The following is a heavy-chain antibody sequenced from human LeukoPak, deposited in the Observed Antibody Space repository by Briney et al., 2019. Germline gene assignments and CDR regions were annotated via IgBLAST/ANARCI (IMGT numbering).Heavy chain of an antibody. CDR2: INHSGST. D-gene: IGHD6-6*01. V-gene: IGHV4-34*01. CDR3: ARGLVSAARTPGY. CDR1: GGSFSGYY. J-gene: IGHJ4*02. Sequence: SETLSLTCAVYGGSFSGYYWSWIRQPPGKGLEWVGEINHSGSTNYNPSLKSRVTISVDTSKNQFSLKLSSVTAAVTAVYYCARGLVSAARTPGYWGQGTLVTVSS.